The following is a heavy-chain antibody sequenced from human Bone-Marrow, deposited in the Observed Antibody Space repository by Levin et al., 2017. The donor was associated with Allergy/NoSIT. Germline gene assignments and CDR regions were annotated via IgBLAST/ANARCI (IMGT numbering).Heavy chain of an antibody. CDR3: TSMKIEVGALEY. J-gene: IGHJ4*02. CDR2: VKDKTDGGTT. D-gene: IGHD3-22*01. CDR1: GFTFNNAW. Sequence: GESLKISCVLSGFTFNNAWMSWVRQAPGKGLEWVGRVKDKTDGGTTDYAPPVKGRFTISRDDSKNTLYLQMNSLKTEDTAVYYCTSMKIEVGALEYRGQGSMVTVSS. V-gene: IGHV3-15*01.